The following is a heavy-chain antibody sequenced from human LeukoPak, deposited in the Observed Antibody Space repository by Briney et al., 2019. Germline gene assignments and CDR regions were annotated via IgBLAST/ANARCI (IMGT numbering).Heavy chain of an antibody. Sequence: GGSLRLSCAASGFMFSSNWMNWARQAPGKGLEWVASINHNGNVNYYVDSVKGRFTISRDNAKNSLYLQMSNLRAEDTAVYFCARGGGLDVWGQGATVTVSS. CDR2: INHNGNVN. CDR1: GFMFSSNW. D-gene: IGHD3-16*01. V-gene: IGHV3-7*03. CDR3: ARGGGLDV. J-gene: IGHJ6*02.